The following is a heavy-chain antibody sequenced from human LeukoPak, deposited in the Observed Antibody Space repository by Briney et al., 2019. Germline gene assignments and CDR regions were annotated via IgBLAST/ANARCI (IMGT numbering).Heavy chain of an antibody. V-gene: IGHV3-21*01. CDR1: GFTFRSYS. CDR3: ARIAARPTYYYYYYYMDV. CDR2: ISSSSSYI. Sequence: GGSLRLSCAASGFTFRSYSMNWVRQAPGKGLEWVSSISSSSSYIYYADSVKGRFTISRDNAKNSLYLQMNSLRAEDTAVYYCARIAARPTYYYYYYYMDVWGKGTTVTVSS. D-gene: IGHD6-6*01. J-gene: IGHJ6*03.